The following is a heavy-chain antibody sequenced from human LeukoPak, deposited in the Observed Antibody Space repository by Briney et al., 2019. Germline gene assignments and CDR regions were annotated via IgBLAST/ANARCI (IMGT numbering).Heavy chain of an antibody. CDR3: ASRPATSMITFGGVIALYYFDY. CDR2: INHSGST. V-gene: IGHV4-39*07. Sequence: SSETLSLTCTISGGSISGCSHYWSWIRQPPGKGLEWIGEINHSGSTNYNPSLKSRVTISVDTSKNQFSLKLSSVTAADTAVYYCASRPATSMITFGGVIALYYFDYWGQRTLVTVSS. J-gene: IGHJ4*02. CDR1: GGSISGCSHY. D-gene: IGHD3-16*02.